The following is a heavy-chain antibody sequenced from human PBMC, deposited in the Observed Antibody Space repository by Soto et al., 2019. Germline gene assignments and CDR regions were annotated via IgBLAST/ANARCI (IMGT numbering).Heavy chain of an antibody. J-gene: IGHJ5*01. CDR2: IDTSGTKI. V-gene: IGHV3-11*04. Sequence: PGVSLRLSCAASGYTFSDYYMSWIRQAPGKGLEWISYIDTSGTKIYYADSVKGRFTISSDNSKNTLYLQMSSLRADDTAVYYCARGYCSGGSCYSVWFDSWGQGTLVTVSS. CDR3: ARGYCSGGSCYSVWFDS. D-gene: IGHD2-15*01. CDR1: GYTFSDYY.